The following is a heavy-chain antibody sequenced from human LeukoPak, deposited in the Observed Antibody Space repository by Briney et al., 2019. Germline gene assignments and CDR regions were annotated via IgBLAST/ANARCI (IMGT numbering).Heavy chain of an antibody. V-gene: IGHV4-59*12. CDR3: ASFSQTYYYDSSGYYNSRIIDY. Sequence: SSETLSLTCTVSGGSISSYYWSWIRQPPGKGLEWIGYIYYSGSTNYNPSLKSRVTISVDTSKNQFSLKLSSVTAADTAVYYCASFSQTYYYDSSGYYNSRIIDYWGQGTLVTVSS. CDR2: IYYSGST. CDR1: GGSISSYY. J-gene: IGHJ4*02. D-gene: IGHD3-22*01.